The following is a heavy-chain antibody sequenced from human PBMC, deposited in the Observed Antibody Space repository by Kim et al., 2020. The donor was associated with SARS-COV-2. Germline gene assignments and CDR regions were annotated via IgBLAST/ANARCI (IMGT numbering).Heavy chain of an antibody. D-gene: IGHD3-16*01. CDR3: ADEVRGGNLPNDY. J-gene: IGHJ4*02. V-gene: IGHV3-23*01. Sequence: YANSLKGRFTISRDNSKNTLYLQMNSLRAEDTAVYYCADEVRGGNLPNDYWGQGTLVTVSS.